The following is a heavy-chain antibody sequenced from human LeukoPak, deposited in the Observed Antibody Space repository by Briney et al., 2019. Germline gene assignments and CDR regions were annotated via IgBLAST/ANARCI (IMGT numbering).Heavy chain of an antibody. CDR3: AAPRDSSGNYGMGV. Sequence: SETLSLTCTVSGRSLSSGDYYWSWIRQPPGKGLEWIGYTDYSGSTYYPASLKSRVTISVDTSKNQFSLKLSSVTAADTAVYYCAAPRDSSGNYGMGVWGQGTTVTVSS. V-gene: IGHV4-30-4*01. D-gene: IGHD3-22*01. CDR2: TDYSGST. J-gene: IGHJ6*02. CDR1: GRSLSSGDYY.